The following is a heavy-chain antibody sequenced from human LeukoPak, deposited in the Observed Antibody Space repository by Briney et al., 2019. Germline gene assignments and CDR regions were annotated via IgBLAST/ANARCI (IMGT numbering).Heavy chain of an antibody. J-gene: IGHJ4*02. D-gene: IGHD2-2*01. CDR3: ARFSSVRSTASCYLTY. CDR2: VYYTGTT. CDR1: GGSLSSHY. V-gene: IGHV4-59*11. Sequence: PSETLSLTCTVSGGSLSSHYWSWIRQPPGKGLELIGHVYYTGTTYYNPSLNSRVTISLDTSRNQFSLRLTSVTAADTAVYYCARFSSVRSTASCYLTYWGQGTLVTVSS.